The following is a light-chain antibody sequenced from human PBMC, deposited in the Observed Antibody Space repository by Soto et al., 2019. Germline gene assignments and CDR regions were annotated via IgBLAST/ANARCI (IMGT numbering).Light chain of an antibody. CDR3: SSYAGSNNLV. Sequence: QSVLTQPPSASGSPGQSVTISCTGTSSDVGDYDYVSWYQHHPGKAPRLMIYEVTKRPSGVPHRFSGSKSGNTASLTVSGLQAEDEADYYCSSYAGSNNLVFGGGTQLTVL. CDR2: EVT. J-gene: IGLJ2*01. V-gene: IGLV2-8*01. CDR1: SSDVGDYDY.